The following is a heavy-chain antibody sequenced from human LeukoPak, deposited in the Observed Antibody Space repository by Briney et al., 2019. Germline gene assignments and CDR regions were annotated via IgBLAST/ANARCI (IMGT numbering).Heavy chain of an antibody. Sequence: GGSLRLSCAASGFTFSTYGMSWVRQTPGKGLGWVSATSGSGTTTYYEDSVKGRFTISRDNSQNTLYLQMNSLRAEDTAVYYCAKGGAYSSGWYYFDYWGRGTLVTVSS. J-gene: IGHJ4*02. CDR2: TSGSGTTT. CDR3: AKGGAYSSGWYYFDY. CDR1: GFTFSTYG. D-gene: IGHD6-19*01. V-gene: IGHV3-23*01.